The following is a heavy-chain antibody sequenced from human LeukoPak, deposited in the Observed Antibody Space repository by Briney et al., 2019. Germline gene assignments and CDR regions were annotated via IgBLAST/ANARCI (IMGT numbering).Heavy chain of an antibody. CDR2: INAGNGNT. CDR1: GYTFTSYA. D-gene: IGHD1-20*01. J-gene: IGHJ6*02. Sequence: ASVKVSCKASGYTFTSYAMHWVRQAPGQRLEWMGWINAGNGNTKYSQKFQGRVTITRDTSASTAYMELSSLRSEDTAVYYCARVTSGITGKYGMDVWGQGTTVTVSS. V-gene: IGHV1-3*01. CDR3: ARVTSGITGKYGMDV.